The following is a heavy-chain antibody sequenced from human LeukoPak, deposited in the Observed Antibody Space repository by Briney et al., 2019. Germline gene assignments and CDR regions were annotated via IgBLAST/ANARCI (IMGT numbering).Heavy chain of an antibody. CDR1: GYTFAGYY. CDR2: INPNSGGT. V-gene: IGHV1-2*02. D-gene: IGHD6-19*01. J-gene: IGHJ4*02. CDR3: AREKIAVAGVFDY. Sequence: ASVKVSCKASGYTFAGYYMHWVRQAPGQGLEWMGWINPNSGGTNYAQKFQGRVTMTRDTSISTAYMELGRLRSDDTAVYYCAREKIAVAGVFDYWGQGTLVTVSS.